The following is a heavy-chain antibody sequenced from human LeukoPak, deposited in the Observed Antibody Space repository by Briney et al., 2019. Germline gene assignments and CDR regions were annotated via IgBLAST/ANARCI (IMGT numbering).Heavy chain of an antibody. J-gene: IGHJ4*02. V-gene: IGHV1-46*01. D-gene: IGHD3-16*01. CDR3: ARDQGASMIAWDY. CDR1: GYIFTIFL. CDR2: INPSSGTT. Sequence: ASVKVSFKASGYIFTIFLMHWVRQAPGQGLEWMGIINPSSGTTSYAQKFHGRVSLTMDTSTSTVYMELSSLRSEDTAVYFCARDQGASMIAWDYWGQGTLVTVSS.